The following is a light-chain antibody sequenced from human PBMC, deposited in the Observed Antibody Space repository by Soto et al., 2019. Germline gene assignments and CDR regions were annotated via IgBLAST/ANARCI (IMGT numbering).Light chain of an antibody. CDR1: QSVSDK. Sequence: EIVVKQSPSTLSLSPGEGASLSCGASQSVSDKVAWYQQTSGQPPKLLIYDTVSRAAGVPGRFSGSGSGTEFTLTISSLQSEDYGVYFCQQYVNWPKTFGHGTKVDIK. CDR2: DTV. J-gene: IGKJ1*01. CDR3: QQYVNWPKT. V-gene: IGKV3-15*01.